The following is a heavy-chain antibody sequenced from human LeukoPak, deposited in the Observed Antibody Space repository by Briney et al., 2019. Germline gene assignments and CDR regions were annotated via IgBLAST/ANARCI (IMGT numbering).Heavy chain of an antibody. V-gene: IGHV1-18*04. Sequence: GESLKISCKGSGYSFTSYWIGWVRQMPGKGLEWMGWINAYNGNTDYAQRVQGRVTMTTDTSTSTAYMELRSLRSDDPAVYYCARDRHIAADVYYCYMDVWGKGTPVTVSS. CDR3: ARDRHIAADVYYCYMDV. CDR1: GYSFTSYW. J-gene: IGHJ6*03. CDR2: INAYNGNT. D-gene: IGHD6-13*01.